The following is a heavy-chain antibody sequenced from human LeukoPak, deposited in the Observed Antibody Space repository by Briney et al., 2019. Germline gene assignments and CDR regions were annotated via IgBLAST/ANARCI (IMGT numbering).Heavy chain of an antibody. V-gene: IGHV4-31*03. Sequence: SETLSLTCTVSGVSISSGGYYWSWIRQHPGKGLEWIGYIFYSGSTYYNPSLKSRVTISVDTSKNQFSLKLSSVTAEDTAVYYCAKSMTLQWRGFFDLWGRGTHVTVSS. CDR2: IFYSGST. D-gene: IGHD6-19*01. J-gene: IGHJ2*01. CDR1: GVSISSGGYY. CDR3: AKSMTLQWRGFFDL.